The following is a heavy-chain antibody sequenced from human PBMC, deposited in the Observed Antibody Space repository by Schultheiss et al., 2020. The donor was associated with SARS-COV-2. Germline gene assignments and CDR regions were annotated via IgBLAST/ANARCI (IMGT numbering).Heavy chain of an antibody. CDR1: GGSISSSSYY. V-gene: IGHV4-39*07. Sequence: GSLRLSCTVSGGSISSSSYYWGWIRQPPGKGLEWIGSIYYSGSTYYNPSLKSRVTISVDTSKNQFSLKLSSVTAADTAVYYCARELYYYDSSGYHRRFDPWGQGTLVTVSS. J-gene: IGHJ5*02. CDR2: IYYSGST. CDR3: ARELYYYDSSGYHRRFDP. D-gene: IGHD3-22*01.